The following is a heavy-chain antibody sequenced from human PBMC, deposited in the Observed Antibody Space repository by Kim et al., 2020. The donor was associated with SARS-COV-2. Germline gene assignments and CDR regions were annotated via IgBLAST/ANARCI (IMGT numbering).Heavy chain of an antibody. V-gene: IGHV4-59*01. D-gene: IGHD1-26*01. CDR3: ARDNGELAFDY. Sequence: TNYNPSLKSRVTISVDTSKNQFSLKLSSVTAADTAVYYCARDNGELAFDYWGQGTLVTVSS. CDR2: T. J-gene: IGHJ4*02.